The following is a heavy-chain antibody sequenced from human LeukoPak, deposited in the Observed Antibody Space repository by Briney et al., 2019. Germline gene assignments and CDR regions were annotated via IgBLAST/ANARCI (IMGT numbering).Heavy chain of an antibody. CDR3: ARAQDLSGYDY. J-gene: IGHJ4*02. D-gene: IGHD6-13*01. CDR2: ISFDGSNK. CDR1: GFTFSSYA. Sequence: GGSLRLSCAASGFTFSSYAMHWVRQAPGKGLEWLAVISFDGSNKYYADSVKGRFTICRDNSKNTLYLQMNSLRAEDTAVYYCARAQDLSGYDYWGQGTLATVSS. V-gene: IGHV3-30-3*01.